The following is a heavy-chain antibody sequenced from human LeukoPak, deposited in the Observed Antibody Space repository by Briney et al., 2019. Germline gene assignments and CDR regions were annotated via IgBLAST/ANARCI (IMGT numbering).Heavy chain of an antibody. CDR2: ISGSGGNT. D-gene: IGHD3-10*01. J-gene: IGHJ4*02. CDR1: GFTFSSYS. Sequence: GGSLRLSCAASGFTFSSYSMSWVRQAPGKGLEWVSAISGSGGNTYYADSVKGQFTISRDNSKNTLYLQMNSLRADDTAVYHCVTHYYGSGTYFFGYWGQGTLVTVSS. CDR3: VTHYYGSGTYFFGY. V-gene: IGHV3-23*01.